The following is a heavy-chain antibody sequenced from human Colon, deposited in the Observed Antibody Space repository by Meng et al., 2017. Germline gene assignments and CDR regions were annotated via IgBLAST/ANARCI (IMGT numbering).Heavy chain of an antibody. D-gene: IGHD1-26*01. V-gene: IGHV3-66*02. Sequence: GESLKISCAASEFTVSSKYMSWARQAPGKGLDWVSVIYTGGTAYYADSVNGRFTISRDTSKNTLYLQMKSLKPEDTAVYFCAREFTASYGDSFDVWGQGTMVTVSS. J-gene: IGHJ3*01. CDR3: AREFTASYGDSFDV. CDR1: EFTVSSKY. CDR2: IYTGGTA.